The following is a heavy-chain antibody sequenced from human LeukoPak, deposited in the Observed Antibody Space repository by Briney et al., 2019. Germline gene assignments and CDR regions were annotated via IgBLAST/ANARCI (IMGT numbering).Heavy chain of an antibody. D-gene: IGHD6-13*01. CDR2: IYTSGST. V-gene: IGHV4-4*07. J-gene: IGHJ3*02. CDR3: ARLTGYSSSWWRGYDAFDI. Sequence: PSETLSLTCTVSGGSISSYYWSWIRQPAGKGLEWIGRIYTSGSTNYNPSLKSRVTMSVDTSKNLFSLKLSSVTAADTAVYYCARLTGYSSSWWRGYDAFDIWGQGTMVTVSS. CDR1: GGSISSYY.